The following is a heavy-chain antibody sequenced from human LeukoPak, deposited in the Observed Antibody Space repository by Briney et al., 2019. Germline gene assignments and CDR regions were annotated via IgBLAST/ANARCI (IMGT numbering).Heavy chain of an antibody. CDR2: INPNSGGT. V-gene: IGHV1-2*02. D-gene: IGHD1-26*01. J-gene: IGHJ4*02. CDR3: AIIVGAILSFGY. CDR1: GYTFTGYY. Sequence: ASVKVSCKASGYTFTGYYMHWVRQAPGQGLEWMGWINPNSGGTNYAQKFQGRVTMARDTSISTAYMELSRLRSDDTAVYYCAIIVGAILSFGYWGQGTLVTVSS.